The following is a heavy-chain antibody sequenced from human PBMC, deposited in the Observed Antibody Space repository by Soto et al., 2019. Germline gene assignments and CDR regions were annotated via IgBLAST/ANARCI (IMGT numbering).Heavy chain of an antibody. V-gene: IGHV3-48*03. CDR1: GFNFRMYE. CDR2: ISSSGLTT. D-gene: IGHD3-10*01. Sequence: LSLTCTVSGFNFRMYEMHWVRKAPGKGLEWVSYISSSGLTTYYADFAEGRFTISRDNAKDSLYLHLNSLRVGDTAVYYCARYGTRGDWWGLGTQVTVSS. J-gene: IGHJ5*01. CDR3: ARYGTRGDW.